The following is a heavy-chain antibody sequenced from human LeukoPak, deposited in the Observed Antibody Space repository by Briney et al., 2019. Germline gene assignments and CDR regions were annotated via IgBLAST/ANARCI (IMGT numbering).Heavy chain of an antibody. D-gene: IGHD2-2*01. J-gene: IGHJ4*02. CDR2: IYYSGST. CDR1: RGSISSSTYY. CDR3: ARGYCSSTSCPPGY. Sequence: SETLSLTCTVSRGSISSSTYYWGWIRQPPGKGLEWIGSIYYSGSTYYSPSLKSRVTISVDTSKNQFSLKLSSVTAADTAVYYCARGYCSSTSCPPGYWGQGTLVTVSS. V-gene: IGHV4-39*07.